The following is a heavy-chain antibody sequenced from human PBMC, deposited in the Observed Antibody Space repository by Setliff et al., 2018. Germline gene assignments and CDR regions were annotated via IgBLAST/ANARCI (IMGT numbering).Heavy chain of an antibody. Sequence: ASVKVSCKASGYTFTDYGVTWVRRAPGQGLEWVGWISPYSGNTHYAPKFQGRITMTTDTSTTTAYMELKSLRSDDTAIYYCSRLVRYCTRTSCQRLSGDDYWGQGALVTVSS. CDR2: ISPYSGNT. D-gene: IGHD2-2*01. V-gene: IGHV1-18*01. CDR3: SRLVRYCTRTSCQRLSGDDY. J-gene: IGHJ4*02. CDR1: GYTFTDYG.